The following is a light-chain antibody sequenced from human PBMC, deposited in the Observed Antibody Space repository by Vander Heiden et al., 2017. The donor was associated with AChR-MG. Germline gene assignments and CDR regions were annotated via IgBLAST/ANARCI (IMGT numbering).Light chain of an antibody. CDR1: ALTKQY. J-gene: IGLJ2*01. CDR3: QSADTSGSYLVI. V-gene: IGLV3-25*03. CDR2: KDT. Sequence: SYELTQPPSVSVSPGPTATFTCSGDALTKQYACWYQQKPGQAPLLVIYKDTERPSGIPERFSGSSSGTTVTLTISAVQAEDEADYYCQSADTSGSYLVIFGGGTKLTVL.